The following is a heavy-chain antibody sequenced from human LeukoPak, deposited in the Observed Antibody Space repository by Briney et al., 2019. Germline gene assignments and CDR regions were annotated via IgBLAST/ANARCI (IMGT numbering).Heavy chain of an antibody. V-gene: IGHV3-30*18. J-gene: IGHJ6*02. D-gene: IGHD3-3*01. CDR3: AKDLARDTIFGVVIFAMADSYGMDV. CDR1: GFTFSSYG. Sequence: GRSLRLSCAASGFTFSSYGMHWVRQAPGKGLEWVAVISYDGSNKYYADSVKGRFTISRDNSKNTLYLQMNSLRAEDTAVYYCAKDLARDTIFGVVIFAMADSYGMDVWGQGTTVTVSS. CDR2: ISYDGSNK.